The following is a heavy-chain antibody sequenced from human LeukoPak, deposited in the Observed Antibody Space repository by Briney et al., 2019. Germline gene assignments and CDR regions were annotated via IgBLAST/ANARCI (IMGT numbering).Heavy chain of an antibody. Sequence: GASVKVSCKASGYTFTGYYMHWVRQAPGQGLEWMGWINPNSGGTNYAQKFQGRVTMTRDTSISTAYMELSRLRSDDTAVYYCARDYDSSGYYGARYYYGMDVWGQGTTVTVSS. V-gene: IGHV1-2*02. D-gene: IGHD3-22*01. CDR3: ARDYDSSGYYGARYYYGMDV. CDR2: INPNSGGT. J-gene: IGHJ6*02. CDR1: GYTFTGYY.